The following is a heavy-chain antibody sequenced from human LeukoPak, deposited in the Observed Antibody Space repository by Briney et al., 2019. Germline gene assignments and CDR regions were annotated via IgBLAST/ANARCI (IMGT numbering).Heavy chain of an antibody. CDR1: GYTFTSYD. Sequence: ASVKVSCKASGYTFTSYDINWVRQATGQGLEWMGWMNPNSGNTGYAQKFQGRVTMTRDTSISTAYMELSRLRSDDTAVYYCAILRIIAVAGTAFDIWGQGTMVTVSS. V-gene: IGHV1-8*01. CDR3: AILRIIAVAGTAFDI. J-gene: IGHJ3*02. CDR2: MNPNSGNT. D-gene: IGHD6-19*01.